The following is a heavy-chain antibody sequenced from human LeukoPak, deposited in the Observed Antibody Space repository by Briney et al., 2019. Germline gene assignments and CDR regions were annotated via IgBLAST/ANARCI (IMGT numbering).Heavy chain of an antibody. CDR1: GGSISSSDW. Sequence: SGTLSLTCAVSGGSISSSDWWSWVRQPPGKGLEWIGEIYHSGSTNYNPSLKSRVAISVDKSKNQFSLNLSSVTAADTAVYYCARDRRYYDSSAYIRGFDYWGQGTLVTVSS. J-gene: IGHJ4*02. D-gene: IGHD3-22*01. CDR3: ARDRRYYDSSAYIRGFDY. V-gene: IGHV4-4*02. CDR2: IYHSGST.